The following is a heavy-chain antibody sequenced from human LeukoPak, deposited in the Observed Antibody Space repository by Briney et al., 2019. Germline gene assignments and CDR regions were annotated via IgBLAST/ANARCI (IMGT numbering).Heavy chain of an antibody. V-gene: IGHV3-15*01. Sequence: GGALRLSCAASAFTFTNVWMSWVRQAPGKGMEWVGRIKCKTEGGTIDYAAPVKGIFTISTDDSKKTLYLHMNSLKIEDTAVYYCTTDLTAPYWGQGTPVTVS. CDR1: AFTFTNVW. D-gene: IGHD3-9*01. CDR3: TTDLTAPY. CDR2: IKCKTEGGTI. J-gene: IGHJ4*02.